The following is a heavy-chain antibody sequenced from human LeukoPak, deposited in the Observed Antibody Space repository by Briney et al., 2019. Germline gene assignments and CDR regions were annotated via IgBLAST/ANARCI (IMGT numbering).Heavy chain of an antibody. CDR2: INPSGGST. CDR1: GYTFTSYY. J-gene: IGHJ4*02. V-gene: IGHV1-46*01. CDR3: AREFYGSGSSRHFDY. D-gene: IGHD3-10*01. Sequence: ASVKVSCKASGYTFTSYYMHWVRQAPGQGLEWMGLINPSGGSTSYAQKFQGRVTMTRDMSTSTVYMELSSLRSEDTAVYYCAREFYGSGSSRHFDYWGQGTLVTVSS.